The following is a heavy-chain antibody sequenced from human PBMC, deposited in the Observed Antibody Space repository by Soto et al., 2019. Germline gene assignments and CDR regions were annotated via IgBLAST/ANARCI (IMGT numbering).Heavy chain of an antibody. Sequence: QVQLEQSGAEVKKPGASVKVSCKASGGTLSDHGVAWLRQAPGQGLEWMGGTIPVFNTAKYAQKFQGRVTVTADKFTNRAYMELSRLRSEDTAFYFCARGVYGSGKYYTGPSDFDSWGQGTMVIVSS. CDR2: TIPVFNTA. V-gene: IGHV1-69*06. J-gene: IGHJ3*02. CDR1: GGTLSDHG. D-gene: IGHD3-10*01. CDR3: ARGVYGSGKYYTGPSDFDS.